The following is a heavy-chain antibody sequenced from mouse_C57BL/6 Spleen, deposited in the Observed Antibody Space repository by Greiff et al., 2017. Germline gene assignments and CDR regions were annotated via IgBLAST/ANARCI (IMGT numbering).Heavy chain of an antibody. Sequence: QVQLQQPGAELVKPGASVKMSCKASGYTFTSYWITWVKQRPGQGLEWIGDIYPGSGSTNYNEKFKSKATLTVDTSSSTSYMQLSSLTSEDSAVYYCARSVMAYYGSSYWYFDVWGTGTTVTVSS. CDR1: GYTFTSYW. CDR3: ARSVMAYYGSSYWYFDV. CDR2: IYPGSGST. D-gene: IGHD1-1*01. J-gene: IGHJ1*03. V-gene: IGHV1-55*01.